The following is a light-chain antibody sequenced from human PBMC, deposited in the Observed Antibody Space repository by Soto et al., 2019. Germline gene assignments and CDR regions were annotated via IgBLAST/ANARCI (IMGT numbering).Light chain of an antibody. CDR3: QQYGTLPWT. CDR2: GAS. V-gene: IGKV3-20*01. Sequence: EIALTQSPGTLSLSPGDRATLSCRASPSVISSYLAWYQQKPGQAPRLLMYGASSRATGIPDRFSGSGSGTDFTLTISRLEPEDVAVFYCQQYGTLPWTFGQGTKVDIK. J-gene: IGKJ1*01. CDR1: PSVISSY.